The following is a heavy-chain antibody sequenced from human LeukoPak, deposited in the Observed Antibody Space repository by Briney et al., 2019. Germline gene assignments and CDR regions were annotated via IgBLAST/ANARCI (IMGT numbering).Heavy chain of an antibody. Sequence: GESLKISCEGSGYIFTSYWVAWVRQMPGKGLEWMGIIYPGNSDTRYSPSFQGQVTISADKSISTAYLQWSSLTASDTAMYYCARLGSAVIGYWGQGTLVTVSS. CDR2: IYPGNSDT. CDR3: ARLGSAVIGY. V-gene: IGHV5-51*01. D-gene: IGHD2-15*01. CDR1: GYIFTSYW. J-gene: IGHJ4*02.